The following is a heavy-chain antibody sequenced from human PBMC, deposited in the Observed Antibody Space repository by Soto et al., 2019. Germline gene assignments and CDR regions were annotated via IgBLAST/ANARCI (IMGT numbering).Heavy chain of an antibody. CDR3: ARWGRDLYCSSTSCYSYYGMDV. J-gene: IGHJ6*02. D-gene: IGHD2-2*01. Sequence: GVSVKVSYNGPGGTFIIYAGSWVRQAPGQGLEWMGGIIPIFGTANYAQKFQGRVTMTTDTSTSTAYMELRSLRSDDTAVYYCARWGRDLYCSSTSCYSYYGMDVWGQGTTVTISS. V-gene: IGHV1-69*05. CDR2: IIPIFGTA. CDR1: GGTFIIYA.